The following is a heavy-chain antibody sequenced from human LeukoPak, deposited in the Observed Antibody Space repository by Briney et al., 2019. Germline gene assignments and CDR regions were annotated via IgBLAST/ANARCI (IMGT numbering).Heavy chain of an antibody. Sequence: GGSLRLSCAYSGFTFRNHGMHWVRQAPGKGLQWVAVASTDEINQWYTDSVKGRFIISRDNSRNTVILEMNTLKTEDTAVYFCAAFITTKLDYWGQGILVTVSS. CDR1: GFTFRNHG. V-gene: IGHV3-30*03. J-gene: IGHJ4*02. D-gene: IGHD3-22*01. CDR2: ASTDEINQ. CDR3: AAFITTKLDY.